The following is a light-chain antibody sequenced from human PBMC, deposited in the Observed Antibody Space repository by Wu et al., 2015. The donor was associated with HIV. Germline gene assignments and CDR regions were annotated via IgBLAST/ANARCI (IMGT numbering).Light chain of an antibody. V-gene: IGKV3-11*01. CDR1: QSIGSS. Sequence: EIVLTQSPATLSLSPGERATLSCRASQSIGSSLAWYQQKPGQAPRLLIYDASDTATGISARFSGSGSGTDFTLTISSLEPEDFAIYYCQQRFNWPLIFGQGTRLEIK. J-gene: IGKJ5*01. CDR3: QQRFNWPLI. CDR2: DAS.